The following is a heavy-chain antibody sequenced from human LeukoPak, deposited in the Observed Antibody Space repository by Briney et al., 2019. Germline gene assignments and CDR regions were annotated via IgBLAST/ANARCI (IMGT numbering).Heavy chain of an antibody. CDR3: ARVLVVAGIPDY. CDR1: GGTFSSYA. J-gene: IGHJ4*02. V-gene: IGHV1-69*13. D-gene: IGHD6-19*01. CDR2: IIPIFGTA. Sequence: SVKVSCKASGGTFSSYAISWVRQAPGQGLEWMGGIIPIFGTANYAQKFQGRVTITADESTSTAYMELSSLRSEDTAVYYCARVLVVAGIPDYWGQGTLVTVSS.